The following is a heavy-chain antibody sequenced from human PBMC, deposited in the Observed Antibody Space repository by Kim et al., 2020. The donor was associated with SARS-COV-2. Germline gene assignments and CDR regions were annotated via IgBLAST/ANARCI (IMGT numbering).Heavy chain of an antibody. CDR2: STT. CDR3: AKDEYGTIDY. D-gene: IGHD4-17*01. J-gene: IGHJ4*02. V-gene: IGHV3-33*06. Sequence: STTLDVDPVKGRFSTSRDNSKNTLFLQMNILRADDTAVYYCAKDEYGTIDYWGQGTLVTVSS.